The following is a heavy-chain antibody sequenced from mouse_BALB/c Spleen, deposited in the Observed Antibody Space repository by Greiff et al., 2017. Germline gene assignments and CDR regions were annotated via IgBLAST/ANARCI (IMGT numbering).Heavy chain of an antibody. CDR1: GFTFSDYY. CDR2: ISDGGSYT. J-gene: IGHJ3*01. V-gene: IGHV5-4*02. D-gene: IGHD4-1*02. CDR3: ARGSTGGSFAY. Sequence: EVMLVESGGGLVKPGGSLKLSCAASGFTFSDYYMYWVRQTPEKRLEWVATISDGGSYTYYPDSVKGRYTISRDNAKNNLYLQMSSLKSEDTAMYYCARGSTGGSFAYWGQGTLVTVSA.